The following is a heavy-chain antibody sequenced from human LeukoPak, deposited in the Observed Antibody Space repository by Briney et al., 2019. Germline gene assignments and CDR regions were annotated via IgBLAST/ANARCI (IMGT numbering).Heavy chain of an antibody. CDR1: GYTFSGYY. CDR2: INPKSGGT. D-gene: IGHD3-10*01. Sequence: GASVKVSCKASGYTFSGYYMYWVGQAPGQGLEWMGWINPKSGGTNYAQKFQGRVIMTRDTSIRTVYMEVSSLRSDDTAVYYCARANMVRGVGFFFDRNWFDPWGQGTLVTVSS. J-gene: IGHJ5*02. CDR3: ARANMVRGVGFFFDRNWFDP. V-gene: IGHV1-2*02.